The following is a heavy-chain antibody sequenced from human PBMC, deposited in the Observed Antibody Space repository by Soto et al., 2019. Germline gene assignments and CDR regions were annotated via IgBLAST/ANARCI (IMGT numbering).Heavy chain of an antibody. D-gene: IGHD2-15*01. V-gene: IGHV4-34*01. J-gene: IGHJ4*02. CDR3: ARGQEGVVATH. CDR2: IKDGGIT. CDR1: GGSFTGYY. Sequence: QVQLQQWGAGLLKPSETLSLTCSVNGGSFTGYYWSWVRQPPGKGLEWIGEIKDGGITNYSPSLSGRVTISADTARRQLSLKVTSVTAADTAVYYCARGQEGVVATHWDQGSLVTISS.